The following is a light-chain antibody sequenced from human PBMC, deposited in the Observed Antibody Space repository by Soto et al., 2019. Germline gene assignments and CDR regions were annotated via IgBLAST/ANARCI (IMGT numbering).Light chain of an antibody. CDR2: AAS. Sequence: ICLTHRPGTLSCSPEERPPLLYRPGQRFSSSFLAWYQQKPGQAPRLLIYAASSRATGIPDRFSGSGSGTAFTLTISRLEPEDFAVYYCQQYGSSPGALTFGGGTKVHI. V-gene: IGKV3-20*01. CDR3: QQYGSSPGALT. J-gene: IGKJ4*01. CDR1: QRFSSSF.